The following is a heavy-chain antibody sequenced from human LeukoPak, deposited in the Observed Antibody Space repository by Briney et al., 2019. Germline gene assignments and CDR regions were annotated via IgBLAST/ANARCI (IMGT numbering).Heavy chain of an antibody. CDR3: AKEVAARPLRAFDY. CDR1: GFTFDDYA. Sequence: PGRSLRLSCAASGFTFDDYAMHWVRQAPGRGLEWVSGISWNSGSIGYADSVKGRFTISRDNAKNSLYLQMNSLRAEDTALYYCAKEVAARPLRAFDYWGQGTLVTVSS. CDR2: ISWNSGSI. V-gene: IGHV3-9*01. J-gene: IGHJ4*02. D-gene: IGHD6-6*01.